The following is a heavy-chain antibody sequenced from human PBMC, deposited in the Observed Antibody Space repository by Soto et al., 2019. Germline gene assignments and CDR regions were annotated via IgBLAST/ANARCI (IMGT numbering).Heavy chain of an antibody. D-gene: IGHD3-3*01. V-gene: IGHV3-7*01. J-gene: IGHJ6*03. CDR3: AREFLEWLFPAYYYYYMDV. Sequence: EGSLRLSCAASGFTFSSYWMSWVRQAPGKGLEWVANIKQDGSEKYYVDSVKGRFTISRDNAKNSLYLQMNSLRAEDTAVYYCAREFLEWLFPAYYYYYMDVWGKGTTVTVSS. CDR2: IKQDGSEK. CDR1: GFTFSSYW.